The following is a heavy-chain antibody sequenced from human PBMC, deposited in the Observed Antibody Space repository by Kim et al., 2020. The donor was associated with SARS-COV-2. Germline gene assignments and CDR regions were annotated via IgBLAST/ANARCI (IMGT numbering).Heavy chain of an antibody. CDR3: ARSGYNYGYIDD. CDR2: INSGRGII. V-gene: IGHV3-48*02. CDR1: GFTFSSYN. J-gene: IGHJ4*02. D-gene: IGHD5-18*01. Sequence: GGSLRLSCAASGFTFSSYNMNWVRQAPGKGLEWVSYINSGRGIIYYADSVRGRFTISRDNAGNSLYLQMNSLRDEDTAVYYCARSGYNYGYIDDWGQGTLVTVSS.